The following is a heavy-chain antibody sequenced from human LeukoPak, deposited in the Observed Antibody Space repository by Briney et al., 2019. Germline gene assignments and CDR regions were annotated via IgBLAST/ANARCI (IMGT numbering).Heavy chain of an antibody. V-gene: IGHV3-33*08. D-gene: IGHD5-24*01. CDR2: IWYDGSNK. CDR1: GLTFSTYW. J-gene: IGHJ3*02. CDR3: ARDERWLQMRQNDAFDI. Sequence: GGSLRLSCAVSGLTFSTYWMSWVRQAPGKGLEWVAVIWYDGSNKYYADSVKGRFTISRDNSKNTLYLQMNSLSAEDTAVYYCARDERWLQMRQNDAFDIWGQGTMVTVSS.